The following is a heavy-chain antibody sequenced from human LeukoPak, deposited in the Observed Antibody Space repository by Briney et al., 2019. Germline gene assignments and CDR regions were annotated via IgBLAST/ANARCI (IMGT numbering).Heavy chain of an antibody. CDR2: ISSSGSTI. CDR3: ARPMVRGVIWGGFYNGFDP. CDR1: GFTFSSYE. D-gene: IGHD3-10*01. V-gene: IGHV3-48*03. J-gene: IGHJ5*02. Sequence: PGGSLRLSCAASGFTFSSYEMNWVRQAPGKGLEWVSYISSSGSTIYYADSVKGRFTISRDNAKNSLYLQMNSLRAEDTAVYYCARPMVRGVIWGGFYNGFDPWGQGTLVTVSS.